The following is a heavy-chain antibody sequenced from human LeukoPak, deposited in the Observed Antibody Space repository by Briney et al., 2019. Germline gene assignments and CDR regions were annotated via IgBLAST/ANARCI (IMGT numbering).Heavy chain of an antibody. CDR2: MNPNSGNT. V-gene: IGHV1-8*03. CDR1: GYTFTSYD. D-gene: IGHD1-26*01. CDR3: ARKGSSNYYNWFDP. Sequence: ASVKVSCKASGYTFTSYDINWVRQATGQGLEWMGWMNPNSGNTGYAQKFQGRVTITRNTSISTAYMELSSLRSEDTAVYYCARKGSSNYYNWFDPWGQGTLVTVSS. J-gene: IGHJ5*02.